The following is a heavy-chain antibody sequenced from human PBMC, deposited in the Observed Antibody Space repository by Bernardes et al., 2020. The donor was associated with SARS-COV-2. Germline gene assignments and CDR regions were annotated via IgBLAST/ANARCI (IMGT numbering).Heavy chain of an antibody. CDR3: ARDKNSGYYYGMDV. CDR2: ISYDGSNK. CDR1: GFTFRSYA. Sequence: SIRLHGAASGFTFRSYAMHWVRHAPVKGLEWVAVISYDGSNKYYADSVKGRFTISRDNSKNTLYLQMNSLRAEDTAVYYCARDKNSGYYYGMDVWGQGTTVTVSS. V-gene: IGHV3-30-3*01. J-gene: IGHJ6*02.